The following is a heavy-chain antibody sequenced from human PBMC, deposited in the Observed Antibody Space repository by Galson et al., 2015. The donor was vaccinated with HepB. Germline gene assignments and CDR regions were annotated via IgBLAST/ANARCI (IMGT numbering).Heavy chain of an antibody. J-gene: IGHJ4*02. D-gene: IGHD3-22*01. CDR3: ARRASGMTVRYDSDY. V-gene: IGHV4-39*01. Sequence: ETLSLTCPVSGGSISSTSYCWGWIRQPPGKGLEWIGIFCYSGTTNYNPSLKSRVTIFVDTSKNQFSLKLSSVTAADTAVYYCARRASGMTVRYDSDYWGQGTLVTVSS. CDR1: GGSISSTSYC. CDR2: FCYSGTT.